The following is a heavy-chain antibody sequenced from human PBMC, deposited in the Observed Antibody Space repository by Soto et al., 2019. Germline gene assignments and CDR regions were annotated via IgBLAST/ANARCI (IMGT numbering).Heavy chain of an antibody. CDR3: ARERTYYYGSGSSHLPHYYYGMDV. J-gene: IGHJ6*02. Sequence: QVQLVQSGAEVKKPGSSVKVSCKASGGTFSSYAISWVRQAPGQGLEWMGGIIPIFGTANYAQKFQGRVTITADESTSTAYMELSSLRSEDTAVYYCARERTYYYGSGSSHLPHYYYGMDVWGQGTTVTVSS. V-gene: IGHV1-69*12. CDR2: IIPIFGTA. D-gene: IGHD3-10*01. CDR1: GGTFSSYA.